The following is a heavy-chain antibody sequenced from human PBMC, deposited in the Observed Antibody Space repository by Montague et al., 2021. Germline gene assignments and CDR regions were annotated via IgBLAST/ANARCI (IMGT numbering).Heavy chain of an antibody. J-gene: IGHJ6*02. CDR2: INTSGSTI. V-gene: IGHV3-11*01. CDR1: GFTFSDYY. D-gene: IGHD2-15*01. CDR3: ARRGGYSARQYSGWDV. Sequence: SLRLSCAASGFTFSDYYMSWIRQAPGKGLEWVSYINTSGSTIYYADSVKGRFTISRDNAKNSLYLQMNSLRAEDTAIYYCARRGGYSARQYSGWDVWGQGSTVTVSS.